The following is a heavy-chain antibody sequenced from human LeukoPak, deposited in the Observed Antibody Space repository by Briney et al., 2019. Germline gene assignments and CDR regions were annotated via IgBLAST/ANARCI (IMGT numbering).Heavy chain of an antibody. V-gene: IGHV1-46*01. Sequence: ASVKVSCXASGYTFTNYYMHWLRQAPGQGLEWMGIINPGDGGATYAQNFQGRATMTRDTSTSTVYMELSSLRSVDTAVYYCARVGDSSGWFFDYWGQGTLVTASS. CDR2: INPGDGGA. CDR3: ARVGDSSGWFFDY. CDR1: GYTFTNYY. D-gene: IGHD6-19*01. J-gene: IGHJ4*02.